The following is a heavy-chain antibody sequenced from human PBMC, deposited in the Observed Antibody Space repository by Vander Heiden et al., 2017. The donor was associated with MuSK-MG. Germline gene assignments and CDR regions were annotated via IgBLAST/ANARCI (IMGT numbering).Heavy chain of an antibody. CDR1: IYGGYY. V-gene: IGHV4-38-2*01. D-gene: IGHD5-18*01. CDR3: ARHRHPGGYSYGPDYYFDY. J-gene: IGHJ4*02. Sequence: IYGGYYWGWIRQPPGKGLEWIGSIYHSGSTYYNPSLKRRVTISVDTSKNQFSLKLSSVTAEDTAVYYCARHRHPGGYSYGPDYYFDYWGQGTMVTVYS. CDR2: IYHSGST.